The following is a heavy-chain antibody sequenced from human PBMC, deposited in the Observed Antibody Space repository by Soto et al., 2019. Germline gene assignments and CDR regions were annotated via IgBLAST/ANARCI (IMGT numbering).Heavy chain of an antibody. D-gene: IGHD6-6*01. CDR3: TTGGIAARPYYYYGMDV. CDR2: IKSKTDGGTT. J-gene: IGHJ6*02. Sequence: GGSLRLSCAASGFTFINALMNWVRQAPGKGLEWVGRIKSKTDGGTTDYAAPVKGRFTISRDDSKNTLYLQMNSLKTEDTAVYYCTTGGIAARPYYYYGMDVWGQGTTVTVSS. V-gene: IGHV3-15*07. CDR1: GFTFINAL.